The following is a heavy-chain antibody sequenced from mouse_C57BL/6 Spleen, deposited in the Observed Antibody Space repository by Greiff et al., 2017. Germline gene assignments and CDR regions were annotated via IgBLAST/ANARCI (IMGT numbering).Heavy chain of an antibody. Sequence: QVHVKQSGPGLVQPSQSLSITCTVSGFSLTSYGVHWVRQSPGKGLEWLGVLWRGGRTDYNAAFMSRLSITKDNSKSQVFFKMNSLQADDTAIYYCAKKGGLSGDAMDYWGQGTSVTVSS. D-gene: IGHD3-3*01. CDR2: LWRGGRT. CDR1: GFSLTSYG. CDR3: AKKGGLSGDAMDY. V-gene: IGHV2-5*01. J-gene: IGHJ4*01.